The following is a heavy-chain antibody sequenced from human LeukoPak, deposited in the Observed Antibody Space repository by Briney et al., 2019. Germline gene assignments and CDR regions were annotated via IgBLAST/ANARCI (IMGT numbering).Heavy chain of an antibody. CDR3: ARDLGVVPAWGWFDP. D-gene: IGHD2-2*01. J-gene: IGHJ5*02. CDR2: MYYSGNT. Sequence: SETLSLTCTVSGDSISSSSYYWGWIRQPPGKGLEWIGTMYYSGNTYYNPSLKSRVTISGDTSKNQFSLNLSSVTAADTAVYYCARDLGVVPAWGWFDPWGQGTLVTVSS. CDR1: GDSISSSSYY. V-gene: IGHV4-39*07.